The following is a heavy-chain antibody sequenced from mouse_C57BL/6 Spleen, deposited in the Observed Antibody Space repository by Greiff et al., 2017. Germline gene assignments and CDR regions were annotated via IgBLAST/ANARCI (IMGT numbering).Heavy chain of an antibody. CDR2: IDPETGGT. CDR1: GYTFTDYE. V-gene: IGHV1-15*01. J-gene: IGHJ3*01. D-gene: IGHD1-1*01. CDR3: TRYYYGSSLWFAY. Sequence: QVQLKESGAELVRPGASVTLSCKASGYTFTDYEMHWVKQTPVHGLEWIGAIDPETGGTAYNQKFKGKAILTADKSSSTAYMELRSLTSEDSAVYYCTRYYYGSSLWFAYWGQGTLVTVSA.